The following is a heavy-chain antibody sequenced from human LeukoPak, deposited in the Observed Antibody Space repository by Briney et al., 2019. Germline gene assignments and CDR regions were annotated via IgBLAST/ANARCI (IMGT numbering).Heavy chain of an antibody. Sequence: SETLSLTCTVSGGSISSYYWSWIRQPAGKGLEWIGRIYTSGSTNYNPSLRSRVTISVDTSKNQFSLKLSSVTAADTAVYYCGRGSLRYYFDYWGQGTLVTVSS. CDR3: GRGSLRYYFDY. CDR2: IYTSGST. J-gene: IGHJ4*02. D-gene: IGHD5-12*01. CDR1: GGSISSYY. V-gene: IGHV4-4*07.